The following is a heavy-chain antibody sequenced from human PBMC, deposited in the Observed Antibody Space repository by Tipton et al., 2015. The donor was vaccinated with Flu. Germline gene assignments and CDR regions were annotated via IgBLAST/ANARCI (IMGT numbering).Heavy chain of an antibody. CDR2: IYYSGST. D-gene: IGHD2-8*01. CDR1: GGSISSYY. V-gene: IGHV4-59*01. CDR3: ARGSSHCTNGVCYTWVPDY. Sequence: TLSLTCTVSGGSISSYYWSWIRQPPGKGLEWIGYIYYSGSTNYNPSLKSRVTISVDTSKNQFSLKLSSVTAADTAVYYCARGSSHCTNGVCYTWVPDYWGQGTLVTVSS. J-gene: IGHJ4*02.